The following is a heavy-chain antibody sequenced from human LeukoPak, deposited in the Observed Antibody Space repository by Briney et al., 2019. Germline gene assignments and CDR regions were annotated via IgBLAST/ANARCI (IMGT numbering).Heavy chain of an antibody. Sequence: GGSLRLSCAASGFTFSSYAMHWVRQAPGKGLEWVAVISYDGSNKYYADSVKGRFTISRDNSKNTLYLQMNSLRAEDTAVYYCARGKYYDSSGYPSDYWGQGTLVTVSS. CDR3: ARGKYYDSSGYPSDY. CDR2: ISYDGSNK. D-gene: IGHD3-22*01. V-gene: IGHV3-30-3*01. J-gene: IGHJ4*02. CDR1: GFTFSSYA.